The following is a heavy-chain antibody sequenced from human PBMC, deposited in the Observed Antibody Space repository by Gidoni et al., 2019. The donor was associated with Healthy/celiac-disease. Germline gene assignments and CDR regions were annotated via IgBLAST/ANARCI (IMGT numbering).Heavy chain of an antibody. Sequence: QVQLVESGGGVVQPGRSLRLSGAASGFPFRSYAMHWVRQAPGKGLEWVAVISYDGSNKYYADSVKGRFTISRDNSKNTLYLQMNSLRAEDTAVYYCARGLRFLEWLVGGMDVWGQGTTVTVSS. V-gene: IGHV3-30-3*01. CDR1: GFPFRSYA. D-gene: IGHD3-3*01. CDR2: ISYDGSNK. J-gene: IGHJ6*02. CDR3: ARGLRFLEWLVGGMDV.